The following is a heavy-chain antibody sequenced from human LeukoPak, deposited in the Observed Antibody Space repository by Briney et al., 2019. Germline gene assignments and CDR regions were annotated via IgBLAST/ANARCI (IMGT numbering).Heavy chain of an antibody. CDR3: ARAPTRIVVVPAASYYYYYYMDV. J-gene: IGHJ6*03. D-gene: IGHD2-2*01. Sequence: GGSLRLSCAGSGFTFSNYWMSWVRQAPGKGLEWVANIKQDGSEKYYVDSVKGRFTISRDNAKNSLYLQMNSLRAEDTAVYYCARAPTRIVVVPAASYYYYYYMDVWGKGTTVTVSS. CDR1: GFTFSNYW. V-gene: IGHV3-7*01. CDR2: IKQDGSEK.